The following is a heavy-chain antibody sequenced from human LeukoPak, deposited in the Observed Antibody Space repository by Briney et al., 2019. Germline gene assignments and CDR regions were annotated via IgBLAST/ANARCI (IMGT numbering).Heavy chain of an antibody. CDR3: ARGVKITGTTWFDP. CDR2: INPNSGGT. D-gene: IGHD1-7*01. V-gene: IGHV1-2*02. CDR1: GYTFTGYY. Sequence: GASVTVSCKASGYTFTGYYMHWVRQAPGQGLEWMGWINPNSGGTNYAQKFQGRVTMTRDTSISTAYMELSRLRSDDTAVYYCARGVKITGTTWFDPWGQGTLVTVSS. J-gene: IGHJ5*02.